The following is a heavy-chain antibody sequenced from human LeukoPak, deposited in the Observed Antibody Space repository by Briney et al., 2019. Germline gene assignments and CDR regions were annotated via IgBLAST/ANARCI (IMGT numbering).Heavy chain of an antibody. CDR3: ARDNSGGSCCDI. CDR2: IRYDGSNK. D-gene: IGHD2-15*01. V-gene: IGHV3-30*02. CDR1: GFTFSSYG. Sequence: GGSLRLSCAASGFTFSSYGMHWVRQAPGKGLEWVAFIRYDGSNKYYADSVKGRFTISRDNAKNSLYLQMNSLRAEDTAVYYCARDNSGGSCCDIWGQGTMVTVSS. J-gene: IGHJ3*02.